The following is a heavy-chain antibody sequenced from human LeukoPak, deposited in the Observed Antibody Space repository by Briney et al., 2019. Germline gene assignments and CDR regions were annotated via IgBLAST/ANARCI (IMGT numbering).Heavy chain of an antibody. J-gene: IGHJ4*02. Sequence: GGSLRLSCATSGFTFSSYSMNWVRQAPGKGLEWVSSISSSSSYIYYADSIKGRFTISRDNAKSSLYLQMNSLRAEDTAAYYCARDGRVTVGATRYGYWGQGTLVTVSS. D-gene: IGHD1-26*01. V-gene: IGHV3-21*01. CDR2: ISSSSSYI. CDR3: ARDGRVTVGATRYGY. CDR1: GFTFSSYS.